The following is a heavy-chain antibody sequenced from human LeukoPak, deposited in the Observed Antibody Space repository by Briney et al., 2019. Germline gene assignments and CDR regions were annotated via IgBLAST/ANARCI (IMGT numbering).Heavy chain of an antibody. V-gene: IGHV7-4-1*02. Sequence: ASVKVSCKASGYTFTNYPMNWVRQAPGQGLEWMGWINTNTGNPTYAQGFTGRFVFSLDTSVSTAYLQTSSLKAEDIAVYYCARGVPPPADYWGQGTLVTVSS. CDR2: INTNTGNP. CDR3: ARGVPPPADY. CDR1: GYTFTNYP. J-gene: IGHJ4*02.